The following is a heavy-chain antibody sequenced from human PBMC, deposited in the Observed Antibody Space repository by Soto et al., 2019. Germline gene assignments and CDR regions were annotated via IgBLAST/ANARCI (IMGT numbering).Heavy chain of an antibody. D-gene: IGHD3-22*01. CDR3: AKLLYYYDSSGYHYFDY. CDR2: ISGSGSTI. V-gene: IGHV3-23*01. CDR1: GLTLGSSA. Sequence: PWRSLRLSCAASGLTLGSSAVSWVRQAPGKGPEWISSISGSGSTIYYADSVKGRVTISRDNSKNTLYLQMSSLRAEDTAVYYCAKLLYYYDSSGYHYFDYWRQGTLVTASS. J-gene: IGHJ4*02.